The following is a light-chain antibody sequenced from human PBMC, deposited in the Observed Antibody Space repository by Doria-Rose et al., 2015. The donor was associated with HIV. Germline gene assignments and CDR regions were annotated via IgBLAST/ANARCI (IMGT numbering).Light chain of an antibody. J-gene: IGKJ1*01. CDR3: HQYGTSWT. CDR1: QSFSSTY. CDR2: DGS. V-gene: IGKV3-20*01. Sequence: VLTQPPGTLSLSPGERATLSCRASQSFSSTYLAWYQLRPGQAPSLLIYDGSTRATGIPDRFSASGSGTDFTLTINRLEPEDFALYYCHQYGTSWTFGQGTKVEI.